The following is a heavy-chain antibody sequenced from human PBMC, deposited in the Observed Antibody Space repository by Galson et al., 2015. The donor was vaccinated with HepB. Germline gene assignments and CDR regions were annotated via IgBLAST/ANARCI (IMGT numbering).Heavy chain of an antibody. CDR1: GFIFSSYG. V-gene: IGHV3-30*18. J-gene: IGHJ4*02. CDR2: ISYDGSNK. D-gene: IGHD5-18*01. Sequence: SLRLSCAASGFIFSSYGMHWVRQAPGKGLEWVVVISYDGSNKYYADSVKGRFTISRDNSKNTLYLEMNSLRAGDTAVYYCAKGFRYTAMVNYFDYWGQGILVTVSS. CDR3: AKGFRYTAMVNYFDY.